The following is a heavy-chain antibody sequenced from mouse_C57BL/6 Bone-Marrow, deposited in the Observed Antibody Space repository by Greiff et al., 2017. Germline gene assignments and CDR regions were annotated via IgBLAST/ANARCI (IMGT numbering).Heavy chain of an antibody. CDR3: ARERYYGSSSPAY. Sequence: QVQLQQPGTELVKPGASVKLSCKASGYTFTSYWMHWVKQRPGQGLEWIGNIIPSNGGTNYNEKFKSKATLTVDKSSSTAYMQLSLTSEDSAVYYCARERYYGSSSPAYWGQGTLVTVSA. J-gene: IGHJ3*01. CDR1: GYTFTSYW. CDR2: IIPSNGGT. V-gene: IGHV1-53*01. D-gene: IGHD1-1*01.